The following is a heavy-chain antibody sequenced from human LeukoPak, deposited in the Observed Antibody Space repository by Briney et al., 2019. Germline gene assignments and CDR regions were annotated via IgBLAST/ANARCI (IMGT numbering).Heavy chain of an antibody. J-gene: IGHJ3*01. CDR2: IYYSGST. CDR1: GASISSYY. V-gene: IGHV4-59*08. CDR3: ARRRGSSKVLHP. Sequence: SETLSLTCTVSGASISSYYWSWIRQPPGKGLEWIGYIYYSGSTNYNPSLKSRVTISVATSKNQFSLKLSSVTAADTAVYYCARRRGSSKVLHPWGQGTMVTVSS. D-gene: IGHD6-13*01.